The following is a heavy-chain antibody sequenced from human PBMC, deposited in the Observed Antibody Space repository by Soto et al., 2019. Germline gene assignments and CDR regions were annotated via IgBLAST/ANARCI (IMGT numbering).Heavy chain of an antibody. V-gene: IGHV4-34*01. D-gene: IGHD2-15*01. CDR1: GGSFSGYY. J-gene: IGHJ6*02. CDR2: INHSGST. Sequence: QVQLQQWGAGLLKPSETLSLTCAVYGGSFSGYYWSWIRQPPGKGLEWIGEINHSGSTNYNPSLKSRVTISVDTSKNQFSLKLSSVTAADTAVYYCASSSCSGGSCYPSGYYYGMDVWGQGTTVTVSS. CDR3: ASSSCSGGSCYPSGYYYGMDV.